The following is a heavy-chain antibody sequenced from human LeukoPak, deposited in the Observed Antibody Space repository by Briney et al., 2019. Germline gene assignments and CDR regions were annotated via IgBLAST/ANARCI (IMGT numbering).Heavy chain of an antibody. J-gene: IGHJ6*02. Sequence: SETLSLTCTVSGGSISSGGYYWSWIRQHPGKGLEWIGYIYYSGSTYYNPSLKSRVTVSVDTSKNQFSLKLSSVTAADTAVYYCARQKGDTAMEHYNGLDVWGQGTTVTVSS. V-gene: IGHV4-31*03. CDR3: ARQKGDTAMEHYNGLDV. CDR1: GGSISSGGYY. CDR2: IYYSGST. D-gene: IGHD5-18*01.